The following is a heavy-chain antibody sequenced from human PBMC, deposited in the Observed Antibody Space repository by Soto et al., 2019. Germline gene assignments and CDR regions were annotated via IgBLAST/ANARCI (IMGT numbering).Heavy chain of an antibody. Sequence: QVQLVQSGAELKRPGASVKVSCKASGYTFTNNDINWVRQSTGQGLEWMGWMNPYSGNTGYAQKFQGRVTMTRDNSITTAYMELSSLRSEDTAVYYCVRAPLDYYSADYFDNWGQGNLVTVSS. D-gene: IGHD2-21*01. V-gene: IGHV1-8*01. CDR1: GYTFTNND. J-gene: IGHJ4*02. CDR2: MNPYSGNT. CDR3: VRAPLDYYSADYFDN.